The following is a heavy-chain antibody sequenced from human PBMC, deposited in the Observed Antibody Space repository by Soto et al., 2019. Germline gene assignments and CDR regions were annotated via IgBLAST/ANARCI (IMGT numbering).Heavy chain of an antibody. D-gene: IGHD3-22*01. CDR3: TTDVDYYDSSGYYYFRADAFDI. CDR1: GFTFSNAW. Sequence: GGSLRLSCAASGFTFSNAWMNWVRQAPGKGLEWVGRIKSKTDGGKRDYAAPVKGRFTISRNDSKNTLYLQMNSLKTEDTAVYYRTTDVDYYDSSGYYYFRADAFDIWGQGTMVTVSS. CDR2: IKSKTDGGKR. V-gene: IGHV3-15*07. J-gene: IGHJ3*02.